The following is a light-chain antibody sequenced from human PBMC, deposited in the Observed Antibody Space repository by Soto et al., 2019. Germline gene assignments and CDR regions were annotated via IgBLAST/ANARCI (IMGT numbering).Light chain of an antibody. J-gene: IGKJ1*01. CDR3: QHYNSYSEA. Sequence: DRERAPPPCRVCRCLGGRVTITYQASQTISSWLAWYQQKPGKAPKLLIYKASTLKSGVPSRFSGSGSGTEFTLTISSLQPDDFATYYCQHYNSYSEAFGQGTRVDIK. CDR2: KAS. CDR1: QTISSW. V-gene: IGKV1-5*03.